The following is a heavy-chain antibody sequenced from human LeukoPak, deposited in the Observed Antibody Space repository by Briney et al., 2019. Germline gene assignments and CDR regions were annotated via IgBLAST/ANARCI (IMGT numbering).Heavy chain of an antibody. CDR1: GGSISSGSYY. J-gene: IGHJ6*03. V-gene: IGHV4-61*02. Sequence: SETLSLTCTVSGGSISSGSYYWSWIRQPAGKGLEWIGRIYSSGSTNYNPSLKSRVTISLDTSKNQFSLKLSSVTAADTAVYYCARTKKSGYSYGSRWDYYYYMDVWGKGTTVTISS. D-gene: IGHD5-18*01. CDR2: IYSSGST. CDR3: ARTKKSGYSYGSRWDYYYYMDV.